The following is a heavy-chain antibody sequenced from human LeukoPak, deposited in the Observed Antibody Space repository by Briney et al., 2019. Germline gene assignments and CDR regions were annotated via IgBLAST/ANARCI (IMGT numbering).Heavy chain of an antibody. V-gene: IGHV4-59*01. D-gene: IGHD3-22*01. J-gene: IGHJ4*02. CDR1: GGSISSYY. CDR2: IYYSGST. Sequence: SETLSLTCTVSGGSISSYYWSWIRQPPGRGLEWIGYIYYSGSTNYNPSLKSRVTISVGTSKNQFSLKLSSVTAADTAVYYCARGGVNYYESSGNYFDYWGQGTLVTVSS. CDR3: ARGGVNYYESSGNYFDY.